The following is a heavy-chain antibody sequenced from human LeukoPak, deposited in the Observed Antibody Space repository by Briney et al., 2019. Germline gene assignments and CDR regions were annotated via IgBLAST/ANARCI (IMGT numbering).Heavy chain of an antibody. V-gene: IGHV4-4*07. CDR3: ARDGRQRVTMDTGALDI. CDR2: VYTSGST. Sequence: SETLSLTCTVSLGSITVYYWSAIRQPGWRGVEWLGRVYTSGSTTYNPSLKSRVTISMDTSKNQFSLKLSSVTAADTAVYYCARDGRQRVTMDTGALDIWGQGKMVTVSS. D-gene: IGHD3-10*01. CDR1: LGSITVYY. J-gene: IGHJ3*02.